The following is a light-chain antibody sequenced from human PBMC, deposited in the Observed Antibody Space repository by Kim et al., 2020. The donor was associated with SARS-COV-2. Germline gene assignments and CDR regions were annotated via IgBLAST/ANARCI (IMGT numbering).Light chain of an antibody. V-gene: IGLV1-47*02. CDR1: SSNIESNY. CDR3: ATWDDSLSAV. Sequence: QSVLTQPPSASGTPGQRVTISCSGSSSNIESNYVYWYQQLPGTAPKLLIYSNNQRSSGVPDRFSGSKSGTSASLAISGLRSEDEANYYCATWDDSLSAVFGGGTQLTVL. J-gene: IGLJ3*02. CDR2: SNN.